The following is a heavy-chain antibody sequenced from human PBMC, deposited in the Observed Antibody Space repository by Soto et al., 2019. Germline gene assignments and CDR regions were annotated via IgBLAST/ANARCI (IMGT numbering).Heavy chain of an antibody. D-gene: IGHD1-1*01. CDR1: RYRFTTYA. CDR3: ARAPGTGAALRAYHFDY. V-gene: IGHV1-3*01. Sequence: SGKVWCKASRYRFTTYALHWVRQAPVQRLEWMGWINAGNGDTKYSEKFQGRVTITRDTSANTAYMELSSLRSEDTSVYYCARAPGTGAALRAYHFDYWGQGTLVTVYS. CDR2: INAGNGDT. J-gene: IGHJ4*02.